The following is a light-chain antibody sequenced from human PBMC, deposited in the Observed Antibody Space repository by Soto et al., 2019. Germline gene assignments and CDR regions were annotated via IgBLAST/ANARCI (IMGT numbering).Light chain of an antibody. J-gene: IGLJ1*01. CDR1: SSDVGFSNY. V-gene: IGLV2-11*01. CDR2: DVA. Sequence: QSAPTQPRSVSGSPGQTVTISCTGTSSDVGFSNYISWYQQHPGEAPKLVIYDVAQRPSGVPDRLSGSRSGKTASLTISGLQADDEADYFCATWDDSLNGFYVFGTGTKLTVL. CDR3: ATWDDSLNGFYV.